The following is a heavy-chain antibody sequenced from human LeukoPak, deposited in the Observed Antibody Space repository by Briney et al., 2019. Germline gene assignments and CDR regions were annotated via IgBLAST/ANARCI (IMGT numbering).Heavy chain of an antibody. CDR1: GGSFSGYY. CDR2: INHSGGT. D-gene: IGHD3-10*01. CDR3: ARTQRNVLGITMVRAREARFDY. Sequence: PSETLSLTCAVYGGSFSGYYWSWIRQPPGKGLEWIGEINHSGGTNYNPSLKSRVTISVDTSKNQFSLKLSSVTAADTAVYYCARTQRNVLGITMVRAREARFDYWGQGTLVTVSS. J-gene: IGHJ4*02. V-gene: IGHV4-34*01.